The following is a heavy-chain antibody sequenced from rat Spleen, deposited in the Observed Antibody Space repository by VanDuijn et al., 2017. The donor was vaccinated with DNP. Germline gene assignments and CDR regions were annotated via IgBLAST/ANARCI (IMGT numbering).Heavy chain of an antibody. CDR1: GFTFSNYA. CDR2: IGSDRSST. J-gene: IGHJ2*01. CDR3: AKDGRAMDA. Sequence: EVQLVDSGVGLVQPGRSLKLSCAASGFTFSNYALSWVRQAPTKGLEWVAYIGSDRSSTYYRDSVKGRFTISRDNAKSTLYLQMESLRSEDTATYDCAKDGRAMDAWGQGVMVTVSS. V-gene: IGHV5-27*01. D-gene: IGHD1-3*01.